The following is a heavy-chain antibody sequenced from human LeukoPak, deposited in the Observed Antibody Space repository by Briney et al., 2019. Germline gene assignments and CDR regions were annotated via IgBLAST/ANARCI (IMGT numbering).Heavy chain of an antibody. Sequence: SETLSLTCTVSGYSISSGYYWGWIRQPPGKGLEWIGSIYYSGSTYYNPSLKSRVTISVDTSKNQFSLKLSSVTAADTAVYYCARENSGGDAFDIWGQGTMVTVSS. CDR1: GYSISSGYY. J-gene: IGHJ3*02. CDR3: ARENSGGDAFDI. CDR2: IYYSGST. D-gene: IGHD6-19*01. V-gene: IGHV4-38-2*02.